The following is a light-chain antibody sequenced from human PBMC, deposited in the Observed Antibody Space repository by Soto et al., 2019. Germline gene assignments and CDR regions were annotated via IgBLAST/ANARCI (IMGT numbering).Light chain of an antibody. J-gene: IGKJ1*01. Sequence: EIVLTQSPGTLSLSPGERATLSCRASQSFSSSSLAWYQQKPGQAPSLLLYDASSRATGIPDRFSGSGSGTDFTLTISRLEPEDFAVYYCQQYGSSPRTFGQGTKVDIK. CDR3: QQYGSSPRT. CDR1: QSFSSSS. CDR2: DAS. V-gene: IGKV3-20*01.